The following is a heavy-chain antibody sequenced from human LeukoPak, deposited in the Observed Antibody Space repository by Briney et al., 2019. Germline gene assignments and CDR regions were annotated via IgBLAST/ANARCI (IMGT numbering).Heavy chain of an antibody. CDR1: GYTFTNYG. CDR2: ISAYNGNT. V-gene: IGHV1-18*01. Sequence: ASVKVSCKASGYTFTNYGISWVRQAPGQGLEWMGWISAYNGNTHYAQNLQGRVTMTTDTSTGTAYMELRSLRSDDTAVYYCARALRNWGGPDYWGQGTLVTVSS. CDR3: ARALRNWGGPDY. J-gene: IGHJ4*02. D-gene: IGHD7-27*01.